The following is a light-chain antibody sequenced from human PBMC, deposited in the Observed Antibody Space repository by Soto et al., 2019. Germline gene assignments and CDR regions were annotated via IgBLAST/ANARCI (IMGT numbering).Light chain of an antibody. CDR1: SGSIANHF. CDR2: EDI. CDR3: QSYDSSLSAVV. Sequence: NFMLTQPHSVSESPGKTVTISCTRSSGSIANHFVQWYLQRPGSAPTTVIFEDIQRPSGVPDRISGSKSGTSASLAITGLQAEDEAHYYCQSYDSSLSAVVFGGGTKLTVL. V-gene: IGLV6-57*04. J-gene: IGLJ2*01.